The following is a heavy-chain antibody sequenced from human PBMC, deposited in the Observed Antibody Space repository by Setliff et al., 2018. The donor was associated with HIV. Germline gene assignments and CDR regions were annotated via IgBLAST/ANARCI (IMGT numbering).Heavy chain of an antibody. V-gene: IGHV6-1*01. CDR3: ARDCDPSRYYYLSLFDF. CDR1: GDSALSSRAA. J-gene: IGHJ4*02. D-gene: IGHD3-22*01. Sequence: PSQTLSLTCAISGDSALSSRAAWNWIRQSPSGGLEWLGRIYYRSKWYSEYAVSVKSRLTIKPDTLENRFSLQLSSVTPEDTAVYFCARDCDPSRYYYLSLFDFWGQGTPVTVSS. CDR2: IYYRSKWYS.